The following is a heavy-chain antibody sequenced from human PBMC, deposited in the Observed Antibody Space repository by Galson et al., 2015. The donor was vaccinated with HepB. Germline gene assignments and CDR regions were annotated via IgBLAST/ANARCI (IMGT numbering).Heavy chain of an antibody. D-gene: IGHD2-21*01. CDR3: ARDVVVIAPYYYYYMDV. CDR1: GYTFTSYG. Sequence: SVKVSCKASGYTFTSYGISWVRQAPGQGLEWMGWISAYNGNTNYAQKLQGRVTMTTDTSTSTAYMELRSLRSDDTAVYYCARDVVVIAPYYYYYMDVWGKGTTVTVSS. J-gene: IGHJ6*03. CDR2: ISAYNGNT. V-gene: IGHV1-18*01.